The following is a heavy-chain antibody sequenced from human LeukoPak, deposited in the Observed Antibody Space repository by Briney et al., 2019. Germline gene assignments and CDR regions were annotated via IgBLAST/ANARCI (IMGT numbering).Heavy chain of an antibody. V-gene: IGHV3-30*01. J-gene: IGHJ3*02. CDR2: ISYDGSNK. CDR1: GFTFSSYA. Sequence: GRSLRLSCAASGFTFSSYAMHWVRQAPGKGLEWVAVISYDGSNKYYADSVKGRFTISRDNSKNTLYLQMNSLRAEDTAVYYCARAGVVYDAFDIWGQGTMGTVSS. D-gene: IGHD2-2*01. CDR3: ARAGVVYDAFDI.